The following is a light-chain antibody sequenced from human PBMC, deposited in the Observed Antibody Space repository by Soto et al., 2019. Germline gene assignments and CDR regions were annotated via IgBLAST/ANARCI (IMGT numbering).Light chain of an antibody. J-gene: IGKJ2*01. CDR3: MQGTYAPHT. CDR2: KVS. Sequence: DVVMTQSPLSLPVTLGQPASISCRSSQSLVDSDGTTYLSWFQQRPGQSPRRLIYKVSTRDSGVPDRFRGSGSGSDVTLRISRVEADDVGTFYCMQGTYAPHTFGRGTKLEMK. CDR1: QSLVDSDGTTY. V-gene: IGKV2-30*01.